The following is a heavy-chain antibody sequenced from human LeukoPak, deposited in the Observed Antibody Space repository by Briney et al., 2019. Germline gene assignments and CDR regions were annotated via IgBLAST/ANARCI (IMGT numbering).Heavy chain of an antibody. V-gene: IGHV3-53*01. Sequence: GGSLTLSCAASGFTVSTNYMNWVRQAPGKGLEWVSILYSGSSTYYADSMKGRFTISRDDSKNTLYLQMNSLRAEDTAVYYCAREETVMGEAFDIWGQGTMVTVSS. D-gene: IGHD2-8*01. CDR1: GFTVSTNY. CDR2: LYSGSST. J-gene: IGHJ3*02. CDR3: AREETVMGEAFDI.